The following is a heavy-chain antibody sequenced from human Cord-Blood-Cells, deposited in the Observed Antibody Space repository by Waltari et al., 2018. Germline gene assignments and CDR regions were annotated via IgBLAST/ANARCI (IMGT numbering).Heavy chain of an antibody. Sequence: QVQLVQSGAEVKKPGASVKVSCKVSGYTLTELSMHWVRQAPGKGLEWMGGFYQEDGETIYAQKCQGRVTMTEDTATDTAYMELSSMRSEDTAVYYCATSTPDGFDIWGQGTMVTVSS. V-gene: IGHV1-24*01. CDR3: ATSTPDGFDI. J-gene: IGHJ3*02. CDR2: FYQEDGET. CDR1: GYTLTELS.